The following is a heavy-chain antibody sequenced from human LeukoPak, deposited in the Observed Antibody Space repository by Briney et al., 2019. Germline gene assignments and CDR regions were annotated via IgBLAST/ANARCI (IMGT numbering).Heavy chain of an antibody. V-gene: IGHV3-7*04. CDR3: ARDFDVDIVATIPGY. CDR2: IKQDGSEK. Sequence: GSLRLSCAASGFTFSSYWMSWVRPAPGKGLEWVANIKQDGSEKYYVDSVKGRFTISRDNAKNSLYLQMNSLRAEDTAVYYCARDFDVDIVATIPGYWGQGTLVTVSS. D-gene: IGHD5-12*01. J-gene: IGHJ4*02. CDR1: GFTFSSYW.